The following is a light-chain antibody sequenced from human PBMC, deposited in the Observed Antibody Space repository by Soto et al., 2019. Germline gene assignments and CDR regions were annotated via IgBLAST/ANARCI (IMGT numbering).Light chain of an antibody. CDR2: DAS. V-gene: IGKV1-5*01. CDR3: LQYNGYYRT. Sequence: MTQSPATLSASVGDTVTITCRASQTISGWLAWYQQRPGKAPNLLIFDASTLESEVPSRFSGSGSGTTFTLTISSLQSDDFATYYCLQYNGYYRTFGQGTKVDIK. J-gene: IGKJ1*01. CDR1: QTISGW.